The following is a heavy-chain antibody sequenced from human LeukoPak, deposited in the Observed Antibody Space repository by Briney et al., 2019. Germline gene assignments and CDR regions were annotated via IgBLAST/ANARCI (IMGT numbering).Heavy chain of an antibody. CDR3: ARDPNGNYVGAFEM. Sequence: GGSLRLSCAASGFSFSSFAMMWVRQAPGMGLELISAILSGGDVFFYGDSVRGRFTISRDDSMNTLFLQMNNLRADDSAVYYCARDPNGNYVGAFEMWGPGTTVTVSS. J-gene: IGHJ3*02. CDR2: ILSGGDVF. V-gene: IGHV3-23*01. CDR1: GFSFSSFA. D-gene: IGHD4-17*01.